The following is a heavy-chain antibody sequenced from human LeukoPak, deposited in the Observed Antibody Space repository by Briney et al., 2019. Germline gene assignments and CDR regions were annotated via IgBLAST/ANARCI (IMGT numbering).Heavy chain of an antibody. CDR1: GFTVSSNY. J-gene: IGHJ4*02. V-gene: IGHV3-53*01. Sequence: GGSLRLSCAASGFTVSSNYMSWVRQAPGKGLEWASVIYSGGSTYYADSVKGRFTISRDNSKNTLYLQMNSLRAEDTAVYYCARAGGSGSYYFDYWGQGTLVTVSS. D-gene: IGHD1-26*01. CDR3: ARAGGSGSYYFDY. CDR2: IYSGGST.